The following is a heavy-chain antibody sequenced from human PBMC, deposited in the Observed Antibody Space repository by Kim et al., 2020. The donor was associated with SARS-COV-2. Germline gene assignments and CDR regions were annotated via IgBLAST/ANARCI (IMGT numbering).Heavy chain of an antibody. Sequence: SQTLSLTCAISGDSLSTNGVAWNWIRQSPSRGLEWLGRTYYRSKWYSDYAVSVKSRITINPDTSKSQFSLQLNSVPPEDTAVYYCARGKYSAFYIWGQGT. V-gene: IGHV6-1*01. J-gene: IGHJ3*02. D-gene: IGHD5-18*01. CDR3: ARGKYSAFYI. CDR1: GDSLSTNGVA. CDR2: TYYRSKWYS.